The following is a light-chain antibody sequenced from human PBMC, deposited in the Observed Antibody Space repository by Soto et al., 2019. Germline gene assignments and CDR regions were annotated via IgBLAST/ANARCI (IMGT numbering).Light chain of an antibody. Sequence: DIQMTQSPSSLSASVGDRVTITCRASQTISTYLNWYQHKPGKAPKLLIYDASSLQSGVSSRFSGSGSGRDFTLTISNLQPEDFATYYCQQSYSSSANIFGQGTKLEIK. CDR3: QQSYSSSANI. CDR1: QTISTY. V-gene: IGKV1-39*01. CDR2: DAS. J-gene: IGKJ2*01.